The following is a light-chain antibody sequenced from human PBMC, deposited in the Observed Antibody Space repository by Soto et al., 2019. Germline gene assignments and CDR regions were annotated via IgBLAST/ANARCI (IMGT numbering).Light chain of an antibody. CDR1: QSVSSN. CDR2: GAS. Sequence: EIVMTQSPATLSVSPGERVTLSCRASQSVSSNLAWYQQKPGQAPRLLIYGASTRVTDIPARFSGSGSGTEFTLTISSRQSEDFSVYYFQQYNTWPPWTFGQGTNVEIK. CDR3: QQYNTWPPWT. V-gene: IGKV3-15*01. J-gene: IGKJ1*01.